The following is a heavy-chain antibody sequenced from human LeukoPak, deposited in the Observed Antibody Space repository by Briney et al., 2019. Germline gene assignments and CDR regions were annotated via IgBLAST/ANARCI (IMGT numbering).Heavy chain of an antibody. CDR3: ARQKGGVAGLKYYFDY. CDR1: GGSISSTSYY. V-gene: IGHV4-39*01. Sequence: SETLSLTCTVSGGSISSTSYYWGWIRQPPGKGLEWLASIYYTGSTYYNTSLKSRLTTSVATSKNQFSLNLSSVTAADTAVYYCARQKGGVAGLKYYFDYWGQGTLVTVSS. D-gene: IGHD6-19*01. CDR2: IYYTGST. J-gene: IGHJ4*02.